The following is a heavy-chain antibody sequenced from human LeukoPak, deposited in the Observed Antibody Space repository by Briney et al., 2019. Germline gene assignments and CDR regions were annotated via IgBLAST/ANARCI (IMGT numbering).Heavy chain of an antibody. CDR3: AELGITMIGGV. J-gene: IGHJ6*04. CDR1: GFTLSSYT. V-gene: IGHV3-48*04. D-gene: IGHD3-10*02. CDR2: ISSSGSTI. Sequence: GGSLRLSCGVSGFTLSSYTMNWVRQAPGKGLEWVSYISSSGSTIYYADSVKGRFTISRDNAKNSLYLQMNSLRAEDTAVYYCAELGITMIGGVWGKGTTVTISS.